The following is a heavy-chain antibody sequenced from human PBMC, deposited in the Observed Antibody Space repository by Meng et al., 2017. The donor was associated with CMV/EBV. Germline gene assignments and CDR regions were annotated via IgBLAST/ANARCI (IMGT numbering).Heavy chain of an antibody. CDR3: ATGSGDFDH. CDR1: VPSISLFY. CDR2: IYSSGNT. V-gene: IGHV4-4*07. D-gene: IGHD1-26*01. J-gene: IGHJ4*02. Sequence: VHLLGSCQGLVRPSETLSLTCRVSVPSISLFYWSLIRQPASKGLEWIGRIYSSGNTNYNPCLKSRVTMSLDTSKNQISLRLISVTAADTAVYYCATGSGDFDHWGPGTLVTVSS.